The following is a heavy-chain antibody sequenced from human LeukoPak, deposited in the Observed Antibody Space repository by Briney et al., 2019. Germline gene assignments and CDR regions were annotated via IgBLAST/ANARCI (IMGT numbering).Heavy chain of an antibody. D-gene: IGHD2-15*01. CDR3: AVNLRYCSGGSCYSGYYYFDY. CDR1: GYSFTSYR. V-gene: IGHV5-51*01. J-gene: IGHJ4*02. Sequence: GASLKISCKGSGYSFTSYRIGWVRQLPGKGLEWMGVIYPGDSDTRYSPSFQGQVTISADKSISTAYLQWSSLKASDTAMYYCAVNLRYCSGGSCYSGYYYFDYWGQGTLVTVSS. CDR2: IYPGDSDT.